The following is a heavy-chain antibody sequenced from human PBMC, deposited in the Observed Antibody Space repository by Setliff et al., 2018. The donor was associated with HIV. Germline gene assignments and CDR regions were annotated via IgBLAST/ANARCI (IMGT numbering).Heavy chain of an antibody. CDR3: ARDPPGYGDSNDY. CDR1: GGSMNNYY. Sequence: SETLSLTCTVFGGSMNNYYWNWIRQSPGKGLEWIGYVYYSGSTTYNPTLKSRVTMSIDTSKNQFSLKVRSVSAADTAVYYCARDPPGYGDSNDYWGQGMLVTVSS. J-gene: IGHJ4*02. D-gene: IGHD4-17*01. V-gene: IGHV4-59*01. CDR2: VYYSGST.